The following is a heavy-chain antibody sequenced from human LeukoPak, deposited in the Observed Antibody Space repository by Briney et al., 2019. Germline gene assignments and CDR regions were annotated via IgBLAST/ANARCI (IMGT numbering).Heavy chain of an antibody. CDR2: IYHSGST. CDR1: GYSISSGYY. Sequence: PSETLSLTCTVSGYSISSGYYWGWIRQPPGKGLEWIGSIYHSGSTYYNPSLKSRVTISVDTSKNQFSLKLSSVTAADTAVYYCARDLYTSGSGSYYNNWFDPWGQGTLVTVSS. J-gene: IGHJ5*02. D-gene: IGHD3-10*01. V-gene: IGHV4-38-2*02. CDR3: ARDLYTSGSGSYYNNWFDP.